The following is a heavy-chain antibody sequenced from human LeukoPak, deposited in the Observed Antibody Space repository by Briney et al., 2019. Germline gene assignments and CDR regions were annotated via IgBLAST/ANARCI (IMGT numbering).Heavy chain of an antibody. J-gene: IGHJ4*02. CDR2: INPNSGGT. CDR3: ATSISGSYSYDY. D-gene: IGHD1-26*01. CDR1: GYTFTGYY. V-gene: IGHV1-2*02. Sequence: RRASVKVSCKASGYTFTGYYMHWVRQALGQGLEWMGWINPNSGGTNYAQKFQGRVTMTRDTSISTAYMELSRLRSDDTAVYYCATSISGSYSYDYWGQGTLVTVSS.